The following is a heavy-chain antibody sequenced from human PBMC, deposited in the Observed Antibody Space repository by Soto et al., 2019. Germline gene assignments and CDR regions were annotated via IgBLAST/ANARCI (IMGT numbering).Heavy chain of an antibody. D-gene: IGHD4-17*01. CDR1: GGTFSRYA. CDR2: IIPIFGTA. J-gene: IGHJ6*01. CDR3: ARGSHNLDYGDYDYYYYGMDF. V-gene: IGHV1-69*01. Sequence: QVQLVQSGAEVKKPGSSVKVSCKASGGTFSRYAISWVRQAPGQGLEWMGGIIPIFGTANYAQKFQGRVTITADESTSTAYMELSSLRSEDTAVDYCARGSHNLDYGDYDYYYYGMDFWGQGTTVTVSS.